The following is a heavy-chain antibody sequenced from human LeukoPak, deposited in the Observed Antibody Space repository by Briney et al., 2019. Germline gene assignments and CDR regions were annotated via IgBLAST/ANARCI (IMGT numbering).Heavy chain of an antibody. D-gene: IGHD3-10*01. CDR2: VYFSGSTSYSPSLT. CDR3: ARHVTWFGE. V-gene: IGHV4-59*08. Sequence: SETLSLTCTVSGGSISSYYWSWIRQPPGKGLEWIGYVYFSGSTSYSPSLTNYNPSLKSRVTISGDTSKNQFSLKLSSVTAADTAVYYCARHVTWFGEWGQGTLVTVSS. J-gene: IGHJ4*02. CDR1: GGSISSYY.